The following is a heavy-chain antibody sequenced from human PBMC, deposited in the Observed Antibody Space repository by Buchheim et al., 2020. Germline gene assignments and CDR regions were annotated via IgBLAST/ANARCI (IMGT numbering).Heavy chain of an antibody. CDR2: ISYDGSNK. CDR3: AKDQNGGVDY. V-gene: IGHV3-30*18. D-gene: IGHD4-23*01. Sequence: QVQLVESGGGVVQPGRSLRLSCAASGFTFSSYGMHWVRQAPGKGLEWVAVISYDGSNKYYADSVKGRFTISRDNSKNTRYLKMNSLRAEDTAVYYCAKDQNGGVDYWGQGTL. CDR1: GFTFSSYG. J-gene: IGHJ4*02.